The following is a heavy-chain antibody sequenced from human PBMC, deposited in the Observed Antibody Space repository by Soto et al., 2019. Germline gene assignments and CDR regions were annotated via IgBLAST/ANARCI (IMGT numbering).Heavy chain of an antibody. J-gene: IGHJ6*02. CDR3: ARDSETYYYGSGYYYGMDV. V-gene: IGHV3-33*01. CDR1: GFTFSSYG. D-gene: IGHD3-10*01. CDR2: IWYDGSNK. Sequence: GGSLRLSCAASGFTFSSYGMHWVRQAPGKGLDWVAVIWYDGSNKYYADSVKGRFTISRDNSKNTLYLQMNSLRAEDTAVYYCARDSETYYYGSGYYYGMDVWGQGTTVTVSS.